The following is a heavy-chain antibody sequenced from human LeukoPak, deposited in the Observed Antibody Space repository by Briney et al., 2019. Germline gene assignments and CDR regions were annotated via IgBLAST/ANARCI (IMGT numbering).Heavy chain of an antibody. J-gene: IGHJ4*02. CDR3: ANNFDY. CDR1: GFTFSNYG. V-gene: IGHV3-33*06. Sequence: GSLRLSCAASGFTFSNYGIHWVRQAPGKGLEWVALIYYDGSNKYYTDSVKGRFTISRDNSKNTLYLQMDSLRAEDTAVYYCANNFDYWGQGTPVTVSS. CDR2: IYYDGSNK.